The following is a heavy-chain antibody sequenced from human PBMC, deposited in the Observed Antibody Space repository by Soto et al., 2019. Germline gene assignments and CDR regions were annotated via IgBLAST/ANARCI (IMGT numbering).Heavy chain of an antibody. V-gene: IGHV1-69*08. D-gene: IGHD2-15*01. CDR1: GGTFPNYS. J-gene: IGHJ4*02. CDR2: IIPILGRA. CDR3: ATDGGFCTGGSCN. Sequence: QVQLVQSGAEVREPGSSVKVSGKPSGGTFPNYSISWVRQAPGQGLEWMGRIIPILGRANYAQRFKGRVSITADKFTSTVYVEVYSLGSDDTAVYYCATDGGFCTGGSCNWGQGTLVTVSS.